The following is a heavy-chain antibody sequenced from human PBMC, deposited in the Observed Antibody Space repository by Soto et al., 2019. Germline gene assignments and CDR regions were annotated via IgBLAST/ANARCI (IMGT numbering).Heavy chain of an antibody. CDR3: ARVGVGHTNYYYNAMDV. D-gene: IGHD1-26*01. V-gene: IGHV3-30*03. CDR2: ISEDGRNK. J-gene: IGHJ6*02. Sequence: GWSLKISCASSGFPFSSYCMHSVRQAPGKGLEWVAAISEDGRNKYYADSVKGRLTISRDNSKNALYLQMNNLRVEDTAVYYCARVGVGHTNYYYNAMDVWGQGTTVTVSS. CDR1: GFPFSSYC.